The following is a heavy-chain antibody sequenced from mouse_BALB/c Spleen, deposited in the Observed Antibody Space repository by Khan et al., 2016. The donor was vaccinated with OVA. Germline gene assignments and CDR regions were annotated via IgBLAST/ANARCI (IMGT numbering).Heavy chain of an antibody. CDR1: GYTFTNYL. Sequence: VQLQQPGPELVKPGASVKMSCKTSGYTFTNYLMHWVKQKPGQGLEWIGYINPYNDGTKYNEKFRGKATLTSDKSSNTAYMELSSLTSEDSAVXYWARYASTPYYAMDYWGQGTSVTVSS. J-gene: IGHJ4*01. CDR3: ARYASTPYYAMDY. CDR2: INPYNDGT. V-gene: IGHV1S136*01. D-gene: IGHD1-1*01.